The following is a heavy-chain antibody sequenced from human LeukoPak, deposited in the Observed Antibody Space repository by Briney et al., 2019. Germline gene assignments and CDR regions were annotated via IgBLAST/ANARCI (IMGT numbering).Heavy chain of an antibody. CDR2: INPGDGGT. D-gene: IGHD5-24*01. J-gene: IGHJ6*02. CDR1: GYTFTSYY. Sequence: ASLKVSCKASGYTFTSYYMHWVRQAPGQGLEWLGIINPGDGGTSYAQKFQGRATMSRDTSTSTLYMELSSLRSEDTALYYCAREPRKDGHNGMDIWGQGTTVTVSS. V-gene: IGHV1-46*01. CDR3: AREPRKDGHNGMDI.